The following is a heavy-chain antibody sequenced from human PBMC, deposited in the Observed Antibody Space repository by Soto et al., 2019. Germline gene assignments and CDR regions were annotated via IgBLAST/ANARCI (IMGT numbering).Heavy chain of an antibody. D-gene: IGHD6-6*01. Sequence: QLQLQESGPGLVKPSETLSLTCTGSGGSISSSSYYWGWIRQPPGKGLEWIGSIYYSGSTYYNPSLKSRVTISVDTSKNQFSLKLSSVTAADTAVYYCARPEYSSSSPRGWYFDLWGRGTLVTVSS. CDR3: ARPEYSSSSPRGWYFDL. CDR2: IYYSGST. V-gene: IGHV4-39*01. CDR1: GGSISSSSYY. J-gene: IGHJ2*01.